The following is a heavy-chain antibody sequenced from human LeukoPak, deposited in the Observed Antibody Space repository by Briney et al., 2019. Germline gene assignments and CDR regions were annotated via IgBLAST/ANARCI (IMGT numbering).Heavy chain of an antibody. CDR2: ISYDGSNK. J-gene: IGHJ6*02. CDR3: ARGQLIVVVPAAISDV. D-gene: IGHD2-2*01. Sequence: GGSLRLSCAASGFTFSSYAMHWVRQAPGKGLEWVAVISYDGSNKYYADSVKGRFTISRDNSKNTLYLQMNGLRAEDTAVYYCARGQLIVVVPAAISDVWGQGTTVTVSS. V-gene: IGHV3-30-3*01. CDR1: GFTFSSYA.